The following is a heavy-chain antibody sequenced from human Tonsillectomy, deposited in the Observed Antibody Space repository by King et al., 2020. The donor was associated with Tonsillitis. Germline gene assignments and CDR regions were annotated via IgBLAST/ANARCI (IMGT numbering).Heavy chain of an antibody. CDR3: AKDFGSGSYYYFYMDV. V-gene: IGHV3-30*18. CDR1: GFTFSSYG. J-gene: IGHJ6*03. CDR2: ISSDGSKK. D-gene: IGHD3-10*01. Sequence: VQLVESGGGVVQPGRSLRLSCAASGFTFSSYGMHWVRQAPGKGLEWVAVISSDGSKKYCADSGKGRFTISRDNSKNTVYLQRDSLRTEDRAVYYCAKDFGSGSYYYFYMDVWGKGTTVTVSS.